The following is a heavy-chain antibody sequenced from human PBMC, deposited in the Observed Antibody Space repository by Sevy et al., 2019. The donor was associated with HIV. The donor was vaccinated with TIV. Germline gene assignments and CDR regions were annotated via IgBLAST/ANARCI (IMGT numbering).Heavy chain of an antibody. V-gene: IGHV3-7*01. J-gene: IGHJ4*02. Sequence: GGSLRLSCAGSGFTFSSYWMTWVRQAPGTGLEWVANIKQDGSMKYYVNSVKGRFTISSDNAKNSVYLQMNSLRAEDTAIYYCARSIAAIGPDYWGQGTLVTVSS. CDR1: GFTFSSYW. CDR3: ARSIAAIGPDY. D-gene: IGHD6-13*01. CDR2: IKQDGSMK.